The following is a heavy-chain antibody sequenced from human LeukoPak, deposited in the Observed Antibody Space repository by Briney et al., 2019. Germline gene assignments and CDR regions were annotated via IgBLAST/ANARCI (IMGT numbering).Heavy chain of an antibody. Sequence: ASVKVSCKASGYTFTGCYMHWVRQAPGQGLEWMGWINPNSGGTNYAQKFQGRVTMTRDTSISTAYMELSRLRSDDTAVYYCARDGIAAIPYYYYYMDVWGKGTTVTVSS. CDR1: GYTFTGCY. J-gene: IGHJ6*03. V-gene: IGHV1-2*02. CDR2: INPNSGGT. CDR3: ARDGIAAIPYYYYYMDV. D-gene: IGHD6-13*01.